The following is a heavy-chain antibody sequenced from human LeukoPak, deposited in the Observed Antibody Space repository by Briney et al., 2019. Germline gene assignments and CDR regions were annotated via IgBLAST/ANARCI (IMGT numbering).Heavy chain of an antibody. J-gene: IGHJ4*02. Sequence: PGGSLRLSCAASGFTFSSYGMHWVRQAPGKGLEWVAFIRYDGSNKYYADSVKGRFTISRDNSKNTLYLQTNSLRAEDTAVYYCAKLGFGEPIGDYWGQGTLVTVSS. D-gene: IGHD3-10*01. V-gene: IGHV3-30*02. CDR2: IRYDGSNK. CDR1: GFTFSSYG. CDR3: AKLGFGEPIGDY.